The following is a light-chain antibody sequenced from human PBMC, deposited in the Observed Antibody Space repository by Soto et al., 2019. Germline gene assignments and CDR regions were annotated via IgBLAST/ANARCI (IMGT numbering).Light chain of an antibody. J-gene: IGKJ2*01. V-gene: IGKV3-20*01. Sequence: EIVLTQSPGTLSLSPGERATLSCRASQSVSSSYLAWYQRKPGQAPRLLIYGASSRATGIPDRFSGSGSGTDFTLTISRLEPEDFAVYYCQQYGSSPPYTFGQGTMVEIK. CDR1: QSVSSSY. CDR2: GAS. CDR3: QQYGSSPPYT.